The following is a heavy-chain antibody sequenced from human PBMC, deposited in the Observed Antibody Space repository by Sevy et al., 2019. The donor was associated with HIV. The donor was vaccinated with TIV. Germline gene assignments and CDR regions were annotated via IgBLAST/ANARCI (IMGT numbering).Heavy chain of an antibody. Sequence: GGSLRLSCAVSGFTFRNFWMSWVRQAPGKGLEWVANIRQDGSEKYYVDSVKGRFTISRDNARNLLYLQMNSLRAEDTALYYCVRAIAADGSFWGQGTLVTVSS. CDR2: IRQDGSEK. J-gene: IGHJ4*02. CDR1: GFTFRNFW. CDR3: VRAIAADGSF. D-gene: IGHD6-13*01. V-gene: IGHV3-7*01.